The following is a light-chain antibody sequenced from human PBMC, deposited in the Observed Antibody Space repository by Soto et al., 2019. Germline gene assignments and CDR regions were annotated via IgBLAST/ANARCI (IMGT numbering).Light chain of an antibody. J-gene: IGKJ1*01. CDR3: QQSYSTPQT. CDR2: DAS. CDR1: QSISSW. V-gene: IGKV1-39*01. Sequence: DIQMTQSPSSLSASVGDRVTITCRAIQSISSWLAWYQQKPGKAPKLLIYDASSLESGVPSRFSGSGSGTEFTLTISSLQPEDFATYYCQQSYSTPQTFGQGTKVDIK.